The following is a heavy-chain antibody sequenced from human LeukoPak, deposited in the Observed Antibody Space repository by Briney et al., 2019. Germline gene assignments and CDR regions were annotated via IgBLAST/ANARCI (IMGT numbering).Heavy chain of an antibody. V-gene: IGHV1-69*05. CDR1: GGTFSSYA. Sequence: SVKVSCKASGGTFSSYAISWVRQAPGQGLEWMGGIIPIFGTANYAQKFQGRVTITTDESTSTAYMELSSLRSEDTAVYYCARLRTEGGYSYGQPFDYWGQGTLVTVSS. J-gene: IGHJ4*02. CDR2: IIPIFGTA. CDR3: ARLRTEGGYSYGQPFDY. D-gene: IGHD5-18*01.